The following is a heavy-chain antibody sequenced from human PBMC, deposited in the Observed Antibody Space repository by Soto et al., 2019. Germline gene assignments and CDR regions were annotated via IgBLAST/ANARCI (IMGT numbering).Heavy chain of an antibody. CDR3: AKDDGLWYLDL. CDR2: ISYDGSNI. Sequence: VQLVESGGGVVQPGRSLRLSCAVSGFTFSSYGMHWVRQAPGKGLQWVAVISYDGSNIYYADSVKGRFTVSRDNSRNTLYLQMRSLRTEDSALSYCAKDDGLWYLDLWGRGTLVTVSS. D-gene: IGHD4-17*01. V-gene: IGHV3-30*18. J-gene: IGHJ2*01. CDR1: GFTFSSYG.